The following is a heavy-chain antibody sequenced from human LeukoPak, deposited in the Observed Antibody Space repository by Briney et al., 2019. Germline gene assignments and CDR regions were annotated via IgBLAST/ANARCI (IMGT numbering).Heavy chain of an antibody. Sequence: GGSLRLSCAASGFTFSTYAMHWVRQAPGKGLEWVAVVSYDGSGKYYADSVKGRFTISRDNAKNSLYLQMNSLRAEDTAVYYCAELGITMIGGVWGKGTTVTISS. CDR1: GFTFSTYA. CDR3: AELGITMIGGV. V-gene: IGHV3-30*04. D-gene: IGHD3-10*02. CDR2: VSYDGSGK. J-gene: IGHJ6*04.